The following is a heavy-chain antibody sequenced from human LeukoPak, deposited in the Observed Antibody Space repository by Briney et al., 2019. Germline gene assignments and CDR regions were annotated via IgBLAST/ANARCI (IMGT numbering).Heavy chain of an antibody. CDR2: ISYDGSNE. D-gene: IGHD3-10*01. Sequence: PGGSLRLSCVASGFIFNDYAMQWVRQAPGKGLEWVALISYDGSNEFYADSVKGRFTIPRDKSMNTLYLQMNSLKAEDTAVYYCGRDWARSGDYWGQGTLVTVSS. CDR3: GRDWARSGDY. J-gene: IGHJ4*02. CDR1: GFIFNDYA. V-gene: IGHV3-30-3*01.